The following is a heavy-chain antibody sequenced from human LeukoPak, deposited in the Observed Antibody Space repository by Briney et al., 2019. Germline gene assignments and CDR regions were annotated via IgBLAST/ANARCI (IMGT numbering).Heavy chain of an antibody. D-gene: IGHD3-22*01. J-gene: IGHJ4*02. Sequence: SETLSLTCTVSGGSISSSSYYWGWIRQPPGKGLEWIGSIYYSGSTYYNPPLKSRVTISVDTSKNQFSLKLSSVTAADTAVYYCAREGLLDYDSSGYYEYWGQGTLVTVSS. CDR3: AREGLLDYDSSGYYEY. CDR1: GGSISSSSYY. V-gene: IGHV4-39*07. CDR2: IYYSGST.